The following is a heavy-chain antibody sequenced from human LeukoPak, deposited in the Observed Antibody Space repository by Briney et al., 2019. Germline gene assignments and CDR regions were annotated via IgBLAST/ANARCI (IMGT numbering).Heavy chain of an antibody. V-gene: IGHV3-20*04. Sequence: GGSLRLSCAASGFTFDDYGMSWVRQAPGKGLEWVSGINWNGGSTGYADSVKGRFTISRDNSKNTLYLQMNSLRAEDTAVYYCAKDRCSGGSCYSGFDYWGQGTLVTVSS. CDR3: AKDRCSGGSCYSGFDY. CDR1: GFTFDDYG. CDR2: INWNGGST. J-gene: IGHJ4*02. D-gene: IGHD2-15*01.